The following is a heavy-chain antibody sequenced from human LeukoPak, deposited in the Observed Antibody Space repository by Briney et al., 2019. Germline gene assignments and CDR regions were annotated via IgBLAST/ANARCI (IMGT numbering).Heavy chain of an antibody. V-gene: IGHV4-38-2*02. CDR1: GYSISSGYY. D-gene: IGHD6-19*01. CDR2: IYHSGST. CDR3: ARDGSSAVVDY. Sequence: PSETLSLTCTVSGYSISSGYYWGWIRQPPGKGLEWIGSIYHSGSTYYNPSLKSRVTISVDTSKNQFSLKLSSVTAADTAVYYCARDGSSAVVDYWGQGTLVTVSS. J-gene: IGHJ4*02.